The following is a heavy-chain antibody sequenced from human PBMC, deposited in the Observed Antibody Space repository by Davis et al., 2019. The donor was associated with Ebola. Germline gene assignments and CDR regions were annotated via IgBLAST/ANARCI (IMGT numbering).Heavy chain of an antibody. CDR3: ARLVVPAAIGWAWFDP. CDR2: ISHSGST. D-gene: IGHD2-2*01. V-gene: IGHV4-39*01. Sequence: MPSETLSLTCAVSGGSISSGGYSWSWIRQPPGKGLAWLGEISHSGSTNYNPSLKSRVTISVDTSKNQFSLKLSSVTAADTAVYYCARLVVPAAIGWAWFDPWGQGTLVTVSS. J-gene: IGHJ5*02. CDR1: GGSISSGGYS.